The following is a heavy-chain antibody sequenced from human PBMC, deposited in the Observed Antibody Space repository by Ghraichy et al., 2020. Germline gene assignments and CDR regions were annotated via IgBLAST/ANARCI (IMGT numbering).Heavy chain of an antibody. Sequence: ESLNISCKGSGYSFTRYWIAWVRQMPGKGLEWMGIIYPGDSDTRYNSSFQGQVTISADRSISTAYLRLNSLTASDTAMYYCASQGYCSGGSCFGAFDIWGQGTMVTVSS. J-gene: IGHJ3*02. V-gene: IGHV5-51*01. CDR3: ASQGYCSGGSCFGAFDI. CDR2: IYPGDSDT. CDR1: GYSFTRYW. D-gene: IGHD2-15*01.